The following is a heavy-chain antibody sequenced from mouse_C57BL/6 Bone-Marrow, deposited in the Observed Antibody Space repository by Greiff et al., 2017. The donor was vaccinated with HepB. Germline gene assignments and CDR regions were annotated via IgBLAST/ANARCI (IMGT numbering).Heavy chain of an antibody. CDR1: GYTFTSYT. CDR3: ATLYDGYYVWYFDV. Sequence: QVQLQQSGAELARPGASVKMSCKASGYTFTSYTMHWVKQRPGQGLEWIGYINPSSGYTKYNQKFKDKATLPADKSSSTAYMQLSSLTSEDSAVYYCATLYDGYYVWYFDVWGTGTTVTVSS. J-gene: IGHJ1*03. CDR2: INPSSGYT. V-gene: IGHV1-4*01. D-gene: IGHD2-3*01.